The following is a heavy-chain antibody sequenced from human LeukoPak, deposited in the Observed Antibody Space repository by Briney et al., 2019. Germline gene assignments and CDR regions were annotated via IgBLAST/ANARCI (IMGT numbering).Heavy chain of an antibody. CDR1: EFTFSSYA. Sequence: GGSLRLSCAASEFTFSSYAMSWVRQAPGKGLEWVSSISVSAGGTYYADLVKGRFTISRDISKNTLYLQMNSLRAEDTAVYYCAKHPGWVRGVDGYYYGMDVWGQGTTVTVSS. J-gene: IGHJ6*02. CDR2: ISVSAGGT. D-gene: IGHD3-10*01. V-gene: IGHV3-23*01. CDR3: AKHPGWVRGVDGYYYGMDV.